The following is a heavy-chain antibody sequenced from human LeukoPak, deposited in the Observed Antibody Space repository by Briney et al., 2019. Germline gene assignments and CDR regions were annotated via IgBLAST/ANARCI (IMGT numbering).Heavy chain of an antibody. V-gene: IGHV5-51*01. CDR1: GYRFTSYW. CDR3: AIAGDSSTCCYGCFNF. D-gene: IGHD2-2*01. CDR2: IYPGSSDT. J-gene: IGHJ4*02. Sequence: GEALKISCTGSGYRFTSYWIGWVRQMPGEDGEWVAIIYPGSSDTRYSPSFLGRVTISADKSISTSYLQWARLEASDPELYSCAIAGDSSTCCYGCFNFWGQGTLVTVSS.